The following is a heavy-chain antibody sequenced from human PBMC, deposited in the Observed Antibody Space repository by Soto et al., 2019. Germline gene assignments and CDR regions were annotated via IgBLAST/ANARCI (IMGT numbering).Heavy chain of an antibody. V-gene: IGHV1-2*02. CDR1: GYTFTGYY. D-gene: IGHD3-10*01. Sequence: QVQLVQSGAEVKKPGASVKVSCKASGYTFTGYYMHWVRQAPGQGLEWMGWINPNSGGTNYAQKFQGRVTMTRDTSTSTVYMELSSLRSEDTAVYYCASQTGYQGSETFDPWGQGTLVTVSS. CDR3: ASQTGYQGSETFDP. CDR2: INPNSGGT. J-gene: IGHJ5*02.